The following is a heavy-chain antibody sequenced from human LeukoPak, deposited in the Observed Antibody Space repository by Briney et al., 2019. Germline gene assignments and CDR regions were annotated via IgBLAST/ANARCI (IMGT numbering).Heavy chain of an antibody. CDR1: GGSFSGYY. Sequence: PSETLSLTCAVYGGSFSGYYWSWIRQPPGKGLEWIGEINHSGSTNYNPSLKSRVTISVDTSKNQFSLKLSSVTAADTAVYYCARHSSAYDSSGYYSDDWGPGTLVTVSS. D-gene: IGHD3-22*01. CDR3: ARHSSAYDSSGYYSDD. CDR2: INHSGST. V-gene: IGHV4-34*01. J-gene: IGHJ4*02.